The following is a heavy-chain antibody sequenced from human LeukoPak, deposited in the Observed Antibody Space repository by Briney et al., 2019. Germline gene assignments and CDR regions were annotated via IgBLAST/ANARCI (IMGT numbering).Heavy chain of an antibody. CDR2: IYPGDSDT. D-gene: IGHD3-3*01. J-gene: IGHJ4*02. V-gene: IGHV5-51*01. CDR3: ATSWADYDFWSGYYGDNFRLPFDY. CDR1: GYSFTSYW. Sequence: GESLKISCKGSGYSFTSYWIGWVRQMPGKGLEWMGIIYPGDSDTRYSPSFQGQVTISADKSISTAYLQWSSLKASDTAMYYCATSWADYDFWSGYYGDNFRLPFDYWGQGTLVTVSS.